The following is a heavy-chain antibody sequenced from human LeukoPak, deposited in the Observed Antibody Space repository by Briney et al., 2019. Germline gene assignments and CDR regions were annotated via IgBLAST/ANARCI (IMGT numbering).Heavy chain of an antibody. V-gene: IGHV4-61*02. D-gene: IGHD6-19*01. CDR3: TTQLGLLAGLDS. CDR2: IYTSGST. CDR1: GGSISSGSYY. Sequence: SETLSLTCTVSGGSISSGSYYWTWTRQPAGKGLEWIGRIYTSGSTNYNPSLRSRVTISLDTSNNQFSLNLHSVTAAGTAVYYCTTQLGLLAGLDSWGQGTRVTVSS. J-gene: IGHJ4*02.